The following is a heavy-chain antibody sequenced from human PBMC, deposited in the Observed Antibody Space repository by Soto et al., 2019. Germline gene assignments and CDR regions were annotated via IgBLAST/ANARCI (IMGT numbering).Heavy chain of an antibody. CDR1: GASISTPGSY. Sequence: SETLSLTCTVSGASISTPGSYWGWVRQSPGTGLQWIGFVYYTGDTYYSPSFKSRVTMSVDTSKNQLSMTLRSMTAADTAVYYCARGNLSLWFGVKGWFDPWGQGTLVTVSS. V-gene: IGHV4-39*01. CDR3: ARGNLSLWFGVKGWFDP. J-gene: IGHJ5*02. CDR2: VYYTGDT. D-gene: IGHD3-10*01.